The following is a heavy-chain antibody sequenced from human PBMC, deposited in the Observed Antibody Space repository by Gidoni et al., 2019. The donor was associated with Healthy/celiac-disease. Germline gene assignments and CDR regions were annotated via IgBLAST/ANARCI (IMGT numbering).Heavy chain of an antibody. CDR3: ARGRGTKYYYYYGMDV. CDR1: GGSFSGYY. D-gene: IGHD2-8*01. V-gene: IGHV4-34*01. CDR2: INHSGST. Sequence: QVQLQQWGAGLLTPSETLSLTCAVYGGSFSGYYWSWIRQPPGKGLEWIGEINHSGSTNYNPSLKSRVTISVDTSKNQFSLKLSSVTAADTAVYYCARGRGTKYYYYYGMDVWGQGTTVTVSS. J-gene: IGHJ6*02.